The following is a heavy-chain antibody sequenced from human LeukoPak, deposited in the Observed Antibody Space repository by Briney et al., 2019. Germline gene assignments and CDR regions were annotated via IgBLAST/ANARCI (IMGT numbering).Heavy chain of an antibody. Sequence: SVKVSCKASGGTFSSYAISWVRQAPGQGLEWMGGTIPIFGTANYAQKFQGRVTITTDESTSTAYMELSSLRSEDTAVYYCARALGSGSNFGDLDYWGQGTLVTVSS. CDR2: TIPIFGTA. CDR1: GGTFSSYA. D-gene: IGHD3-3*02. J-gene: IGHJ4*02. V-gene: IGHV1-69*05. CDR3: ARALGSGSNFGDLDY.